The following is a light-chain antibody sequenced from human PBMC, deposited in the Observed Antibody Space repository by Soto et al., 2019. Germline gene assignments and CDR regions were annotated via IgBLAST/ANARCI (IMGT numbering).Light chain of an antibody. Sequence: EFVLTQSPGTLSLSPCERATLSCRASQSLTNSFIAWYQQRPGQAPRLLIYDTSSRASGIPDRFSGSGSGTDFTLTISRLETEDFAVYYCQQYGSSPPLTFGGGTKVDIK. J-gene: IGKJ4*01. CDR2: DTS. V-gene: IGKV3-20*01. CDR1: QSLTNSF. CDR3: QQYGSSPPLT.